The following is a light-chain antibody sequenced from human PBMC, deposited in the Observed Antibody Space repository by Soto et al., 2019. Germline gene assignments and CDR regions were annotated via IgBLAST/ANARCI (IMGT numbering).Light chain of an antibody. J-gene: IGLJ1*01. CDR1: SSDVGGYNY. V-gene: IGLV2-8*01. Sequence: QSVLTQPPSASGSPGQSVTISCTGTSSDVGGYNYVSWYQQHPGKAPKLMIYEVSERPSGVPDRFSGSKSSNTASLTVSGLQAEDEADYYCSSYAGSNNFVFGTGTKVTDL. CDR3: SSYAGSNNFV. CDR2: EVS.